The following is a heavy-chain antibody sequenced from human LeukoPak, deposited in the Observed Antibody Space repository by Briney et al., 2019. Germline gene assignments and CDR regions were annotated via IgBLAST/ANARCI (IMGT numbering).Heavy chain of an antibody. J-gene: IGHJ4*02. CDR1: GGSISSYY. V-gene: IGHV4-59*12. CDR3: ARDLSGSYVDY. Sequence: SETLSLTCTVSGGSISSYYWSWIRQPPGKGLEWIGYIYYSGSTYYNPSLKSRVTISADRSKNQFSLKLSSVTAADTAVYYCARDLSGSYVDYWGQGTLVTVSS. CDR2: IYYSGST. D-gene: IGHD1-26*01.